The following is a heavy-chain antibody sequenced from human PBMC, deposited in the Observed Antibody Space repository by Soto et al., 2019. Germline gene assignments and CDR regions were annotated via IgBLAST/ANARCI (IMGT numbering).Heavy chain of an antibody. D-gene: IGHD2-2*01. Sequence: PGESLKISFAAPGFTFSNFAMNWVRQAPVSGLEWVSVISGPGDSTDYADSVKGRFTISREKSKNKVYLQMNSLRDEEKALYYCAKGYCSSTSCSFDYWGQGTLVTVSS. CDR1: GFTFSNFA. CDR3: AKGYCSSTSCSFDY. CDR2: ISGPGDST. J-gene: IGHJ4*02. V-gene: IGHV3-23*01.